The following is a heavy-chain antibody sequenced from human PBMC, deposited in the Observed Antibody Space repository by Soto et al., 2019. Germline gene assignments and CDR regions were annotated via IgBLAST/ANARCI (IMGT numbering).Heavy chain of an antibody. CDR2: IYYSGST. V-gene: IGHV4-39*01. D-gene: IGHD2-2*01. CDR3: ARHSNIVVVPAPSYYYYMDV. J-gene: IGHJ6*03. Sequence: QLQLQESGPGLVKPSETLSLTCTVSGGSISSSSYYWGWIRQPPGKGLAWIGSIYYSGSTYYNPSLKGRVTISIDTANIQLSLKLSPVTAADTAVYYCARHSNIVVVPAPSYYYYMDVWGKGTTVTVSS. CDR1: GGSISSSSYY.